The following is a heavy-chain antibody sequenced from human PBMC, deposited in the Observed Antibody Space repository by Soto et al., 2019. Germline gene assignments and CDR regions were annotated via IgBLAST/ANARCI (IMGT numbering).Heavy chain of an antibody. D-gene: IGHD5-18*01. Sequence: QVQLVESGGGVVQPGRSLRLSCAASGFTFSSYAMHWVRQAPGKGLEWVAIISYDGSNKYYADSVKGRFTISRDNSKSTLYLQMNSLRAEDTAVYYCARGNSWIQLWFYYWGQGTLVAVSS. CDR1: GFTFSSYA. J-gene: IGHJ4*02. V-gene: IGHV3-30-3*01. CDR2: ISYDGSNK. CDR3: ARGNSWIQLWFYY.